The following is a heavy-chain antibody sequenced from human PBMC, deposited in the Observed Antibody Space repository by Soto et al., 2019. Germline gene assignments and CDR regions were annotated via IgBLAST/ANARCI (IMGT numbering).Heavy chain of an antibody. V-gene: IGHV3-30-3*01. CDR1: GFTFSSYA. J-gene: IGHJ3*02. CDR2: ISYDGSNK. Sequence: QVQLVESGGGVVQPGRSLRLSCAASGFTFSSYAMHWVRQAPGKGLEWVAVISYDGSNKYYADSVKGRFTISRDNSKNTLYLQMNSLRAEDTAVYYCARDWGYNYGFVSDAFDIWGQGTMVTVSS. CDR3: ARDWGYNYGFVSDAFDI. D-gene: IGHD5-18*01.